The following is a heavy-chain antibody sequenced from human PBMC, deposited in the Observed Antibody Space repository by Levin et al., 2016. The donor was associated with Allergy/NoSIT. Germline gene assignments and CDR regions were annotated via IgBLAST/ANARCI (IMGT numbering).Heavy chain of an antibody. Sequence: GGSLRLSCAASEFTSFSDYAMIWVRQAPGKGLEWVANIKEDGGDKYYVDSVKGRFTISRDNGKNSLYLQMNSLRAEDTAIYYCAKRENAAFDIWGQGTMVTVSS. CDR2: IKEDGGDK. CDR3: AKRENAAFDI. D-gene: IGHD2/OR15-2a*01. CDR1: EFTSFSDYA. V-gene: IGHV3-7*03. J-gene: IGHJ3*02.